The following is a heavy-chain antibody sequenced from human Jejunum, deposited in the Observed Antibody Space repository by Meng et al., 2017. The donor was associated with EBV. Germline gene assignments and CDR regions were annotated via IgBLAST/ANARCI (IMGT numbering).Heavy chain of an antibody. Sequence: QGQLVQAGAEVKKPGASVKVSCKASGYSFTSKYINWVRQATGQGLEWIGWMNPSSDDTGFAQKFQGRVTVTRDNSINTAYMELSSLTSDDTAVYYCARAVGAAGSMMNFDYWGQGTLVTVSS. V-gene: IGHV1-8*01. CDR3: ARAVGAAGSMMNFDY. CDR1: GYSFTSKY. D-gene: IGHD6-13*01. J-gene: IGHJ4*02. CDR2: MNPSSDDT.